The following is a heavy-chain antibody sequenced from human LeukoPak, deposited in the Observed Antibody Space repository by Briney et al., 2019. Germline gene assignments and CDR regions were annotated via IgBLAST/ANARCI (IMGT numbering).Heavy chain of an antibody. Sequence: SETLSLTCTVSGCSISSYYWSWIRQPPGKGLEWIGYIYYSGSTNYNPSLKSRVTISVDTSKNQSSLKLSSVTAADTAVYYCARRGYSYGPGYYYYYMDVWGKGTTVTVSS. J-gene: IGHJ6*03. V-gene: IGHV4-59*01. D-gene: IGHD5-18*01. CDR2: IYYSGST. CDR3: ARRGYSYGPGYYYYYMDV. CDR1: GCSISSYY.